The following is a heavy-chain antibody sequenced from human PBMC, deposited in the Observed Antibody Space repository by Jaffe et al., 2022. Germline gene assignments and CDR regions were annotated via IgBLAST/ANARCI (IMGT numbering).Heavy chain of an antibody. V-gene: IGHV5-51*03. D-gene: IGHD4-17*01. CDR2: IYPGDSDT. Sequence: EVQLVQSGAEVKKSGESLKISCKGSGYSFTTYWIGWVRQMPGKGLEWMGIIYPGDSDTRYSPSFQGQVTISADKSISTAYLQWSSLKASDAAMYYCVRLAGAGTTMSHLDYWGQGTLVTVSS. CDR3: VRLAGAGTTMSHLDY. J-gene: IGHJ4*02. CDR1: GYSFTTYW.